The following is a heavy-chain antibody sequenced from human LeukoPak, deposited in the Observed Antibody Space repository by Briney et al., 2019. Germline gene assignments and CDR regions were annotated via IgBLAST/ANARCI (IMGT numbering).Heavy chain of an antibody. CDR1: GYTFASYD. J-gene: IGHJ6*02. Sequence: GASVTVSCKASGYTFASYDINWVRQATGQGLEYLGWMNPNSGHTGYAQKFQGRFTMTWDTSVSTAYMELSSLRSEDTAVYYCARTLVRGLPGMDVWGQGTTVTVSS. CDR3: ARTLVRGLPGMDV. V-gene: IGHV1-8*01. CDR2: MNPNSGHT. D-gene: IGHD3-10*01.